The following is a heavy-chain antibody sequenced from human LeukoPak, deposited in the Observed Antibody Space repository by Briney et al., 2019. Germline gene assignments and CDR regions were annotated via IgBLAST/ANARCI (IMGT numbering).Heavy chain of an antibody. CDR2: ISSSSSYI. CDR3: ARERTYDSSGYYDEN. J-gene: IGHJ4*02. Sequence: GGSLRLSCAASGFTFSSYSMNWVRQAPGKGLEWVSSISSSSSYIYYADSVKGRFTISRDNAKNSLYLQMNSLRAEDTAVYYCARERTYDSSGYYDENWGQGTLVTVSS. D-gene: IGHD3-22*01. V-gene: IGHV3-21*01. CDR1: GFTFSSYS.